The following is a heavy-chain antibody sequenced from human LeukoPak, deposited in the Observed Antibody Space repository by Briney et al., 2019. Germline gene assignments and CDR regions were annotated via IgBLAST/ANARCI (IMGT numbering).Heavy chain of an antibody. D-gene: IGHD3-22*01. J-gene: IGHJ4*02. CDR2: ISYDGSNK. V-gene: IGHV3-30*03. CDR3: ARVYYDSSGYIFPLGY. CDR1: GFTFSSYG. Sequence: GRSLRLSCAASGFTFSSYGMHWVRQAPGKGLEWVAVISYDGSNKYYADSVKGRFTISRDNSKNTLYLQMNSLRAEDTAVYYCARVYYDSSGYIFPLGYWGQGTLVTVSS.